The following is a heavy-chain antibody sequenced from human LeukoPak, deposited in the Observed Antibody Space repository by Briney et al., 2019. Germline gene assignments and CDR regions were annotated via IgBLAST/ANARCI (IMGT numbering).Heavy chain of an antibody. CDR2: ISGSGGST. V-gene: IGHV3-23*01. CDR1: GFTFSSYA. D-gene: IGHD2-15*01. CDR3: AKSPVPYCSGGSCYGMDV. J-gene: IGHJ6*02. Sequence: PGGSLRLSCAASGFTFSSYAMSWVRQAPGKGLEWVSAISGSGGSTYYADSVKGRFTISRDNSKNTLYLQMNSLRVEDTAGYYCAKSPVPYCSGGSCYGMDVWGQGTTVTVSS.